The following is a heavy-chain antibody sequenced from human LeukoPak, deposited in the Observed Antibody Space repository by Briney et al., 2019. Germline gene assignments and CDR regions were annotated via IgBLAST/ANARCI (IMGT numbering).Heavy chain of an antibody. Sequence: GESLKISCKGSGFNFSNSWIGWVRQMPGKGLEWMGIIYPGDSDTRYSPSFQGQVTISADKSISTAYLQWSGLKASDTAMYYCARTSSTYNYYMDVWGKGTTVTVSS. CDR2: IYPGDSDT. CDR3: ARTSSTYNYYMDV. CDR1: GFNFSNSW. D-gene: IGHD2-2*01. V-gene: IGHV5-51*01. J-gene: IGHJ6*03.